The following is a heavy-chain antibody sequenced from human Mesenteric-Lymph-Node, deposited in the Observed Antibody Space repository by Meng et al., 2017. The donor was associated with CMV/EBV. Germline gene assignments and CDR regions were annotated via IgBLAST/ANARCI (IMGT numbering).Heavy chain of an antibody. J-gene: IGHJ4*02. CDR3: ARGSDIPVNNY. CDR1: GGSFSGYY. V-gene: IGHV4-34*01. CDR2: INHSGVP. Sequence: QVQLQQWVVGLLMPSETLSLTCAVYGGSFSGYYWSWIRQPPGKGLEWIGEINHSGVPNYNPSLKSRVTISLDRSKNQFSLKLSSVTAEDTAVYYCARGSDIPVNNYWGQGTLVTVSS. D-gene: IGHD2-15*01.